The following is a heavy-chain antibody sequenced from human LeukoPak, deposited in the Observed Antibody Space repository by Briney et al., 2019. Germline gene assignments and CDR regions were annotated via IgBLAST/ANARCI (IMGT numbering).Heavy chain of an antibody. V-gene: IGHV1-2*02. J-gene: IGHJ5*02. D-gene: IGHD6-13*01. Sequence: ASVKVSCKASGYAFRDFYIHWLRQAPGQGLEWMGWINPKSGGTDYAQKFQGRVTMTRDTSINTAYMELSRLTSDDTAVYYCGRNPRSSREWWFDPWGQGTPVTVSS. CDR1: GYAFRDFY. CDR3: GRNPRSSREWWFDP. CDR2: INPKSGGT.